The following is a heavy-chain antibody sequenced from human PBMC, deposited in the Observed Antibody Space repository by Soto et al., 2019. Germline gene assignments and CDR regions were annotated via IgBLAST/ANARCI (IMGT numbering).Heavy chain of an antibody. CDR1: GGSISSGGYY. Sequence: SETLSLTCTVSGGSISSGGYYWSWIRQHPGKGLEWIGYIYYSGSTYYNPSLKSRVTISVDTSKNHFSLELASVTAADTAVFYCARALLVPADHYYYGMDVWGPRTTVTLSS. D-gene: IGHD2-2*01. CDR2: IYYSGST. V-gene: IGHV4-31*03. CDR3: ARALLVPADHYYYGMDV. J-gene: IGHJ6*02.